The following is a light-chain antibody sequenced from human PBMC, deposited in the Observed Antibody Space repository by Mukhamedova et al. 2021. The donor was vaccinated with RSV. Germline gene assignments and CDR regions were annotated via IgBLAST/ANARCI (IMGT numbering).Light chain of an antibody. CDR1: SSDVGGYNY. CDR2: DVS. J-gene: IGLJ2*01. Sequence: SITISCTGTSSDVGGYNYVSWYQQHPGKAPKLMIYDVSNRPSGVSNRFSGSKSGNTASLTISGLQAEDEADYYCSSYTSSSTRVF. CDR3: SSYTSSSTRV. V-gene: IGLV2-14*04.